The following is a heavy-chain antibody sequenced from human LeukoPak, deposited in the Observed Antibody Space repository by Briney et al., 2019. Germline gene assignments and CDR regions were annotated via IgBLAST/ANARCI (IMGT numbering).Heavy chain of an antibody. J-gene: IGHJ5*02. CDR2: ISSSSSTI. Sequence: GGSLRLSCAASGFTFSNYSMNWVRQAPGKGLEWVSYISSSSSTIYYADSVKGRFTISRDNAKNSLYLQMNSLRAEDTAVYYCASVPFWSGTSEFDPWGQGTLVTVSS. CDR3: ASVPFWSGTSEFDP. CDR1: GFTFSNYS. V-gene: IGHV3-48*01. D-gene: IGHD3-3*01.